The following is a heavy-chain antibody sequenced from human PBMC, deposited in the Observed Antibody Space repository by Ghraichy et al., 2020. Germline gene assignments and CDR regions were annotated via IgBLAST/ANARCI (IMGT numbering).Heavy chain of an antibody. Sequence: ASVKVSCKASGYTFTGYYMHWVRQAPGQGLEWMGRINPNSGGTNYAQKFQGRVTMTRDTSISTAYMELSRLRSDDTAVYYSARVVGATTGGWFDPWGQGTLVTVSS. CDR1: GYTFTGYY. CDR2: INPNSGGT. V-gene: IGHV1-2*06. J-gene: IGHJ5*02. D-gene: IGHD1-26*01. CDR3: ARVVGATTGGWFDP.